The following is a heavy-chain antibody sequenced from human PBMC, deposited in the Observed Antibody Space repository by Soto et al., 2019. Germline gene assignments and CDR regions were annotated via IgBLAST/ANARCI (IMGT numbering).Heavy chain of an antibody. CDR3: ARDRLMATAGTARHYFGLDV. V-gene: IGHV4-31*03. CDR2: IYYSGST. D-gene: IGHD5-18*01. Sequence: SETLSLTCTVSGGSIRSGGYYWSWVRQSPRRGLEWIGNIYYSGSTYYNPSLKSRLTISVDTSKNQFSLNLSSVTVADTAVYYCARDRLMATAGTARHYFGLDVWGQGTTVTVSS. CDR1: GGSIRSGGYY. J-gene: IGHJ6*02.